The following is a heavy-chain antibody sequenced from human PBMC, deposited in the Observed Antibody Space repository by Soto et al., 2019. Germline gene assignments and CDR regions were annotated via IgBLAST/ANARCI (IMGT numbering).Heavy chain of an antibody. CDR3: AHGRVLSHAEFFQH. V-gene: IGHV2-5*02. J-gene: IGHJ1*01. Sequence: QITLKESGPTLVKPTQTLTLTCTFSGFSLSTSGVGVGWIRQPPGRALEWLALIYWDDDKRYSPSLKTRLTITKDTSKNQVVLTMTNMDPVDRATYYCAHGRVLSHAEFFQHWGQGTLVTVSS. CDR2: IYWDDDK. D-gene: IGHD1-26*01. CDR1: GFSLSTSGVG.